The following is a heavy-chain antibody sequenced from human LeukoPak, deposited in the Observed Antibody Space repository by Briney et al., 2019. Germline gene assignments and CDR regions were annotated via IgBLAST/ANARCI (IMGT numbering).Heavy chain of an antibody. CDR2: ISSSGSTI. J-gene: IGHJ4*02. CDR1: GFTFSDYY. Sequence: GGSLRLSCAASGFTFSDYYMSWIRQARGKGLEWVSYISSSGSTIYDADSVKGRFTISRDNAKNSLYLQMNSLRAEDTAVYYCARYQGSFTVETPSPLDYWAQGTLVTVS. D-gene: IGHD4-23*01. CDR3: ARYQGSFTVETPSPLDY. V-gene: IGHV3-11*01.